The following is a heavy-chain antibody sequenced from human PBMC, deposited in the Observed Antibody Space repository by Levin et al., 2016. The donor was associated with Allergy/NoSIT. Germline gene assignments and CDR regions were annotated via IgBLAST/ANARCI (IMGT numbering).Heavy chain of an antibody. CDR2: ISAYNGNT. V-gene: IGHV1-18*01. CDR3: ARDAITMVRGVSDY. J-gene: IGHJ4*02. Sequence: ASVKVSCKASGYTFTSYGISWVRQAPGQGLEWMGWISAYNGNTNYAQKLQGRVTMTTDTSTSTAYMELRSLRSDDTAVYYCARDAITMVRGVSDYWGQGTLVTVSS. CDR1: GYTFTSYG. D-gene: IGHD3-10*01.